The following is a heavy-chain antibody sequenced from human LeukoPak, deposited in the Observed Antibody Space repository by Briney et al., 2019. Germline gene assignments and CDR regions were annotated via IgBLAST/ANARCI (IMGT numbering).Heavy chain of an antibody. CDR2: INPNSGGT. Sequence: SVKVSCQASGYPFTGYYMHWVRQAPGQGLEWMGWINPNSGGTNYAQKFQGRVTMTRDTSISTAYMELSRLRSDDTAVYYCATICSSTSCSAAFDIWGQGTMVTVSS. CDR1: GYPFTGYY. CDR3: ATICSSTSCSAAFDI. D-gene: IGHD2-2*01. V-gene: IGHV1-2*02. J-gene: IGHJ3*02.